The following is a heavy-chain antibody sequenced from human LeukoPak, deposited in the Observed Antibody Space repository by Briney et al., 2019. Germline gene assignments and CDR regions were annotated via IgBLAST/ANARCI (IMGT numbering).Heavy chain of an antibody. Sequence: SETLSLTCTVSGGLISSGSYYWSWIRQPAGKGLEWIGRIYTSGSTNYNPSLKSRVTISVDTSKNQFSLKLSSVTAADTAVYYCARAYCSGGSCYFWVMTVWFDPWGQGTLVTVSS. J-gene: IGHJ5*02. CDR3: ARAYCSGGSCYFWVMTVWFDP. CDR2: IYTSGST. D-gene: IGHD2-15*01. CDR1: GGLISSGSYY. V-gene: IGHV4-61*02.